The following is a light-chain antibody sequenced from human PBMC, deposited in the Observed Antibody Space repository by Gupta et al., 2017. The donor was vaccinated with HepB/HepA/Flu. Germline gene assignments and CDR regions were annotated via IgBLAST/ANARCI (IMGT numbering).Light chain of an antibody. V-gene: IGKV3-15*01. CDR2: GAS. CDR3: QLYNNCPKYT. Sequence: EIVMTQSPVTLSVSPRESATLSCRGRQSVSSNLAWYQQKPGQAPRLLMYGASTRATGIPARFSGSGSGTEFTLTISSLLSEDFAVYYCQLYNNCPKYTFGQGTKLEIK. CDR1: QSVSSN. J-gene: IGKJ2*01.